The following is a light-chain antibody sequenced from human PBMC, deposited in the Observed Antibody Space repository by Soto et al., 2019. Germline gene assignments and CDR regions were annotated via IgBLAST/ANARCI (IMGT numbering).Light chain of an antibody. CDR2: GAS. V-gene: IGKV3-15*01. J-gene: IGKJ1*01. Sequence: EVVLTQSPGTMSLSPVERATLSCRPSQSVSSNLAWYQQKPGQAPRLLIYGASTRATGIPARFSGSGSGTEFTLTISSLQSEDFAVYYCQQYNNWPPGTFGQGTKVDI. CDR3: QQYNNWPPGT. CDR1: QSVSSN.